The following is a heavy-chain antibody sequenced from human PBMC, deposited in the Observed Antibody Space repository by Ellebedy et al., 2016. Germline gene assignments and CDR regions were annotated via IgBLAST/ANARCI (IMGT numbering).Heavy chain of an antibody. V-gene: IGHV3-74*03. CDR2: INHDGSFT. Sequence: GGSLRLSXAASGFSFGGYWMHWVRQVPGKGLVWVSRINHDGSFTTYADSLKGRFTISRDNAKNTLYLQMNSLRAEDTAVYYCAKDRFVAPGNVNCFNPWGQGTLVTVST. D-gene: IGHD3-3*01. CDR1: GFSFGGYW. CDR3: AKDRFVAPGNVNCFNP. J-gene: IGHJ5*02.